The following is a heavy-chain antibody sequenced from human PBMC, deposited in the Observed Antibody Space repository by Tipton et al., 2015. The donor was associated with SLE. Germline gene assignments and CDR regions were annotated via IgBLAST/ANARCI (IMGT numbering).Heavy chain of an antibody. V-gene: IGHV3-49*04. CDR3: ARVTSAAGSDWLDP. CDR1: GFRLGDYL. Sequence: SLRLSCTASGFRLGDYLMSWVRQAPGKGLEWVGFIRSKAYRGTTEYAASVKGRFSISRDDSKNIAYLQMNSLKTEDTAVYYCARVTSAAGSDWLDPWGQGTLVTVSP. CDR2: IRSKAYRGTT. J-gene: IGHJ5*02. D-gene: IGHD6-13*01.